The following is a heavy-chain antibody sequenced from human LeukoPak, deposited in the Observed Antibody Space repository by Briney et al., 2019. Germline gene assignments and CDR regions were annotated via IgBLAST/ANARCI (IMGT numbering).Heavy chain of an antibody. D-gene: IGHD3-22*01. V-gene: IGHV3-23*01. CDR3: AATRYYYDSSGYSNFDY. Sequence: GGSLRLSCAASGFTFSSYAMNWLRQAPGKGLEWVSAISGSGSSTYYADSVKGRFTISRDNSKNALYLQMNSLRAEDTAVYYCAATRYYYDSSGYSNFDYWGQGTLVTVSS. CDR1: GFTFSSYA. CDR2: ISGSGSST. J-gene: IGHJ4*01.